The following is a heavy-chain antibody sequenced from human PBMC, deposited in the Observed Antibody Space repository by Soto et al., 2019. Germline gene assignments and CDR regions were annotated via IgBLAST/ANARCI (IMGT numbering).Heavy chain of an antibody. CDR1: GGSISGYY. D-gene: IGHD3-22*01. V-gene: IGHV4-59*01. CDR2: IYYSGSS. J-gene: IGHJ4*02. CDR3: ARARYDSSGYYYFDY. Sequence: SETLSLTCTVSGGSISGYYWSWIRQPPGKGLEWIGYIYYSGSSNYNPSLKSRVTIPLDTSKNQFSLRLRSVTAADTAVYYCARARYDSSGYYYFDYWGQGTLVTV.